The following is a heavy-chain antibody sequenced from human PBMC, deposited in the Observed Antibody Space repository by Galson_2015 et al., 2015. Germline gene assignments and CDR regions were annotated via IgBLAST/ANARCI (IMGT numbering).Heavy chain of an antibody. D-gene: IGHD1-26*01. CDR1: GFTFSSYA. Sequence: SLRLSCAASGFTFSSYAMSWVRQAPGKGLEWVSGISDSGGSIYYADSVKGRFTISRDNSKNTLYLQMNSLRAEDTAVYYCAKDTSVGGSYVTLKDWGQGTLVTVSS. J-gene: IGHJ4*02. V-gene: IGHV3-23*01. CDR3: AKDTSVGGSYVTLKD. CDR2: ISDSGGSI.